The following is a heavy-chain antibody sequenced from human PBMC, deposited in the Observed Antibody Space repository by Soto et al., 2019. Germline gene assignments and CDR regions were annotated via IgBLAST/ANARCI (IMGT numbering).Heavy chain of an antibody. CDR1: GFPFSNYG. J-gene: IGHJ4*01. D-gene: IGHD6-6*01. CDR2: IWYDGSNT. CDR3: ARDANIAARQGDCLGY. Sequence: GGSLRLSCEASGFPFSNYGMHWVRHAPGKGLEWVAGIWYDGSNTYYIDSVRGRFTISRDSSKNTLYLQMNSLRAEDTATYHCARDANIAARQGDCLGYWGHGTLVTVSS. V-gene: IGHV3-33*01.